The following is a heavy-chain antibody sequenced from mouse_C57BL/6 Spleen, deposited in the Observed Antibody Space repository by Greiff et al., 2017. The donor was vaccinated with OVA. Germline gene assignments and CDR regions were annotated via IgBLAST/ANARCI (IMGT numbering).Heavy chain of an antibody. CDR1: GYSITSGYY. J-gene: IGHJ2*01. CDR2: ISYDGSN. Sequence: EVKLQESGPGLVKPSQSLSLTCSVTGYSITSGYYWNWIRQFPGNKLEWMGYISYDGSNNYNPSLKNRISITRDTSKNQFFLKLNSVTTEDTATYYCARDDPYYCDYWGQGTTLTVSS. CDR3: ARDDPYYCDY. V-gene: IGHV3-6*01.